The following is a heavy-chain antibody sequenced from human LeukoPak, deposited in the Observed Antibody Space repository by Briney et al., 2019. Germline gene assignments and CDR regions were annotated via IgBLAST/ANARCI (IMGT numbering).Heavy chain of an antibody. V-gene: IGHV1-69*06. CDR1: GGTFSSYA. D-gene: IGHD5-24*01. CDR3: ARGGEMATYDY. CDR2: LIPIFGTA. J-gene: IGHJ4*02. Sequence: SVKVSCKASGGTFSSYAISWVRQAPGQGLEWMGGLIPIFGTANYAQKFQGRVTITADKSTSTAYMELSSLRSEDTAVYYCARGGEMATYDYWGQGTLVTVSS.